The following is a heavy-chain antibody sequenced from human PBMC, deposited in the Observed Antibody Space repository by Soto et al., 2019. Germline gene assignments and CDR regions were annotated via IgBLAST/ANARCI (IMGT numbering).Heavy chain of an antibody. J-gene: IGHJ3*02. D-gene: IGHD2-2*01. CDR1: GFTFSSYA. CDR2: ISGSGVRT. CDR3: AKFYCTSTMSQAPAAKSTGGFEI. Sequence: EPQLLESGGGLAHPGGSLRLSCGASGFTFSSYAMSWVRQAPGKGLEWVAAISGSGVRTYYADSVRGRSTLSRDNSKKTLDLQMNSLRAEDTAVYYCAKFYCTSTMSQAPAAKSTGGFEIWGQGTLVTVSS. V-gene: IGHV3-23*01.